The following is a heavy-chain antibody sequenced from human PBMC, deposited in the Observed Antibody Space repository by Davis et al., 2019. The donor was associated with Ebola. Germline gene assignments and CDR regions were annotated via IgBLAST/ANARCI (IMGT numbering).Heavy chain of an antibody. D-gene: IGHD3-3*01. V-gene: IGHV3-7*01. Sequence: GGSLRLSCAASGFTFSGFWMSWVRQAPGKGLEWVANIKQDGSEKYYVNSVKGRFIISRDNAKNSLYLQMNSLRAEDTAVYYCAREMGNYDFWSGWQGTYYYYGMDVWGQGTTVTVSS. J-gene: IGHJ6*02. CDR1: GFTFSGFW. CDR2: IKQDGSEK. CDR3: AREMGNYDFWSGWQGTYYYYGMDV.